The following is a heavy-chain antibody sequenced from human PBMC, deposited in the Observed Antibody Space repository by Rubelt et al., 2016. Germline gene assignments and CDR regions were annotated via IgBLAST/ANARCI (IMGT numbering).Heavy chain of an antibody. J-gene: IGHJ5*02. V-gene: IGHV1-46*01. D-gene: IGHD3-3*01. Sequence: QVQLVQSGAEVKKPGASVKVSCKASGYTFTSYYMHWVRQAPGQGLEWMGIINPSGCSTSYAQKFQGRVTMTRDTSTGTVYMELSSLRSEDTAVYYCARSPRYDFEDNWFDPWGQGTLVTVSS. CDR1: GYTFTSYY. CDR2: INPSGCST. CDR3: ARSPRYDFEDNWFDP.